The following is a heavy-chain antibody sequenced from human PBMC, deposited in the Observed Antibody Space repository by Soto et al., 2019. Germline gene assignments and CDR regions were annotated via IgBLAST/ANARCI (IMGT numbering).Heavy chain of an antibody. CDR2: IYYSGST. J-gene: IGHJ4*02. Sequence: PSETLSLTCTVSGGSISSYYWSWIRQPPGKGLEWIGYIYYSGSTNYNPSLKSRVTISVDTSKNQFSLKLSSVTAADTAVYYCASLEYAPRTYYFDYWCQGKLVNVS. CDR1: GGSISSYY. D-gene: IGHD2-2*01. CDR3: ASLEYAPRTYYFDY. V-gene: IGHV4-59*01.